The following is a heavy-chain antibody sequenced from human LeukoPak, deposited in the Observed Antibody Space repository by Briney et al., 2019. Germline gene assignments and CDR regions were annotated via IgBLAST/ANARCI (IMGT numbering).Heavy chain of an antibody. D-gene: IGHD3-10*01. CDR3: AKGEDHGSGTVHFAS. CDR1: GGSISSSNW. Sequence: SGTLSLTCAVSGGSISSSNWWSWVRQPPGKGLEWIGEIYHGGSTNYNPSLKSRVAMSVDRSRNQSSLQLSSVTAADTAVYYCAKGEDHGSGTVHFASWGQGTLVTVSS. V-gene: IGHV4-4*02. CDR2: IYHGGST. J-gene: IGHJ4*02.